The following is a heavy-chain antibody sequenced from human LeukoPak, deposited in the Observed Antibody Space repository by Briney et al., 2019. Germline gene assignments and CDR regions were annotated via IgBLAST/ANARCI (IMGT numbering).Heavy chain of an antibody. CDR1: GFTFSSYG. D-gene: IGHD3-3*01. V-gene: IGHV3-30*18. CDR2: ISYDGSNK. Sequence: GGSLRLSCAASGFTFSSYGMHWVRQAPGKGLEWVAVISYDGSNKYYADSVKGRFTISRDNSKNTLYLQMNSLRADDTAVYYCAKGDYDFWSGYLGPDYWGQGSLVTVSS. CDR3: AKGDYDFWSGYLGPDY. J-gene: IGHJ4*02.